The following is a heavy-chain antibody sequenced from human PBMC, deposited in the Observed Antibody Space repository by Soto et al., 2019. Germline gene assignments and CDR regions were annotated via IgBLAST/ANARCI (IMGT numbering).Heavy chain of an antibody. CDR2: IYYSGSA. J-gene: IGHJ6*02. CDR1: GDSVSNISDY. CDR3: ARAVGFGYYYYRIDF. D-gene: IGHD3-10*01. V-gene: IGHV4-61*01. Sequence: PSEILSLTCTVSGDSVSNISDYWSWVRQPPGKGLEWIGYIYYSGSADYNPSLGSRVTISLDTSKNQFSLKLSSVTTADTAVYYCARAVGFGYYYYRIDFWGQGTTVTVSS.